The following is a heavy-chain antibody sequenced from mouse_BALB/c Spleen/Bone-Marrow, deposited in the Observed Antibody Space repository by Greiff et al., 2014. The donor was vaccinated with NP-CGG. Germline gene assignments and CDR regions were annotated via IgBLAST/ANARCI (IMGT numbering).Heavy chain of an antibody. CDR3: TRSGTGFAY. V-gene: IGHV1S81*02. CDR2: INPNNGGT. Sequence: QVQLQQSGAELVKPGASVKLSCKASGYTFTNYFMYWVKQRPGRGLEWIGEINPNNGGTNFNENFKSKATLTLDKSSSTAYMQLSSLTSEDSAVYYCTRSGTGFAYWGHGTLVTVSA. J-gene: IGHJ3*01. CDR1: GYTFTNYF. D-gene: IGHD3-1*01.